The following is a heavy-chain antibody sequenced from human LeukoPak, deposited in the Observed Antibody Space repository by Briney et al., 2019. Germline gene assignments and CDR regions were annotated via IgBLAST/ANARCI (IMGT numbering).Heavy chain of an antibody. CDR3: AKEPFMVRGAIKGYYFDY. CDR1: GLTHSSYG. J-gene: IGHJ4*02. CDR2: INGSGGST. V-gene: IGHV3-23*01. D-gene: IGHD3-10*01. Sequence: GGSLRLFCAAWGLTHSSYGLSWVRQAPGKGLEWVSAINGSGGSTYYADFVKGRFTISRDNSKNTLYLQMNSLRAEDTAVYYCAKEPFMVRGAIKGYYFDYWGQGTLVTVSS.